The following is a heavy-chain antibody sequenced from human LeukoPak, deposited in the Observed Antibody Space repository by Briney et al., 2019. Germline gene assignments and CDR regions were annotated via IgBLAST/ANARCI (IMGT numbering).Heavy chain of an antibody. CDR2: INHSGST. Sequence: SSETLSLTCSVSGGSISGYYWSWIRQPPGKGLEWIGEINHSGSTNYNPSLKSRVTMSVDTSKNQFSLKLSSVTAADTAVYYCARVVWSGRGYYYYMDVWGTGTTVTISS. CDR1: GGSISGYY. CDR3: ARVVWSGRGYYYYMDV. V-gene: IGHV4-34*01. J-gene: IGHJ6*03. D-gene: IGHD3/OR15-3a*01.